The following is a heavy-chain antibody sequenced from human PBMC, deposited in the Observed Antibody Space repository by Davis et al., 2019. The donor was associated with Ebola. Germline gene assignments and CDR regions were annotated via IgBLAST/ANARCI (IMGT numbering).Heavy chain of an antibody. CDR3: AKDKTTVTQYWYFDL. D-gene: IGHD4-17*01. J-gene: IGHJ2*01. Sequence: GSLSLPCAASGFTFSSYGMHWVRQAPGKGLEWVGFIRDDGSNKYYADSVKGRFTISRDNAKNTLYLQMNSLRAEDTALYYCAKDKTTVTQYWYFDLWGRGTLVTVSS. CDR1: GFTFSSYG. V-gene: IGHV3-30*02. CDR2: IRDDGSNK.